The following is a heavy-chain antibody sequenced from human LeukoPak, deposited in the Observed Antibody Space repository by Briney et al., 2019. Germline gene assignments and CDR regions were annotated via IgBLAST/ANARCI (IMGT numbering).Heavy chain of an antibody. D-gene: IGHD6-13*01. CDR2: ISGSGGST. Sequence: SGGSLRLSCAASGFTFSSYAMSWVRQAPGKGLEWVSAISGSGGSTYYADSVKGRFTISRDNSKNTLYLQMNSLRAEDTAVYYCAKDQELLAAAGPSGFDLWGRGTLVTVSS. J-gene: IGHJ2*01. V-gene: IGHV3-23*01. CDR3: AKDQELLAAAGPSGFDL. CDR1: GFTFSSYA.